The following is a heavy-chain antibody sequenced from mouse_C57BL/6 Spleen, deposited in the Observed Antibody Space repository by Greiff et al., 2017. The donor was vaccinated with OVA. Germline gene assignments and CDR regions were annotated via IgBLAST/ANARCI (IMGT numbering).Heavy chain of an antibody. J-gene: IGHJ2*01. CDR2: ISSGSSTI. CDR1: GFTFSDYG. Sequence: EVKLMESGGGLVKPGGSLKLSCAASGFTFSDYGMHWVRQAPEKGLEWVAYISSGSSTIYYADTVKGRFTISRDNAKNTLFLQMTRLRSEDTAMYYCARDYGNCFDYWGQGTTLTVSS. D-gene: IGHD2-1*01. CDR3: ARDYGNCFDY. V-gene: IGHV5-17*01.